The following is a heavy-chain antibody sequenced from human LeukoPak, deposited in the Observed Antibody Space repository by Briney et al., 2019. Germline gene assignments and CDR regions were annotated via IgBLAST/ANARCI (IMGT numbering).Heavy chain of an antibody. J-gene: IGHJ4*02. CDR1: GFTFSSYR. V-gene: IGHV3-33*01. CDR3: ARGKDLQWPASYYFDY. D-gene: IGHD6-19*01. CDR2: IWYDGSNK. Sequence: GGSLSLSCAASGFTFSSYRMHWVRQAPGKALEWVAVIWYDGSNKYYADSVKGRFTISRDNSKNTLYLQMNSLRAEDTAVYYCARGKDLQWPASYYFDYWGQGTLDTVSS.